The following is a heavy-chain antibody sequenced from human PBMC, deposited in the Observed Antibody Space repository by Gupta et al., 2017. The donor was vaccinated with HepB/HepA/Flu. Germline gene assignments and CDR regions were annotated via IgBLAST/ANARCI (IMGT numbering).Heavy chain of an antibody. CDR1: GFTFSSYV. CDR3: AKTYNWNPEY. V-gene: IGHV3-23*01. Sequence: EVQLLESGGGFVQPGGSLRLSCAASGFTFSSYVMCWVRQAPGKGLEWVSSIRSSDSSTFYADSVKGRFTISRDNSKNTLYLQMNSLRAEDTAIYYCAKTYNWNPEYWGQGTLVTVSS. D-gene: IGHD1-20*01. J-gene: IGHJ4*02. CDR2: IRSSDSST.